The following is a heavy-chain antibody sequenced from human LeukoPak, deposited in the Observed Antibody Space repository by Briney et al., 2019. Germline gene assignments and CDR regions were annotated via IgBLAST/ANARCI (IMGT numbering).Heavy chain of an antibody. CDR1: Y. V-gene: IGHV4-31*02. Sequence: YWIGWVRQMPGKGLEWIGYIYYSGSTYYNPSLKSRVTISVDTSKNQFSLKLSSVTAADTAVYYCARGRRIVDTAIVKDHWLDPWGQGTLVTVSS. CDR3: ARGRRIVDTAIVKDHWLDP. CDR2: IYYSGST. J-gene: IGHJ5*02. D-gene: IGHD5-18*01.